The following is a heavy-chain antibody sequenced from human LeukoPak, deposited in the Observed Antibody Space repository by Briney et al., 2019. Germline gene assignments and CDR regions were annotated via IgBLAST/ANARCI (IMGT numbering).Heavy chain of an antibody. Sequence: GASVKVSCKASGGTFSSYAISWVRQAPGQGLEWMGGIIPIFGIANYAQKFQGRVTITADESTSTAYMELSSLRSEDTAVYYCARSKALRLDDIYYWGQGTLVTVSS. CDR1: GGTFSSYA. J-gene: IGHJ4*02. D-gene: IGHD3-9*01. CDR3: ARSKALRLDDIYY. V-gene: IGHV1-69*13. CDR2: IIPIFGIA.